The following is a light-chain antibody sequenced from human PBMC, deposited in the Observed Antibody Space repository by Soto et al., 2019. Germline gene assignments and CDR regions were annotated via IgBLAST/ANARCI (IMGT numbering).Light chain of an antibody. V-gene: IGKV1-6*01. CDR3: LQEYGDSWT. CDR1: RDVGSD. Sequence: TQMTQSPLSLSSSVGAKIIITCRASRDVGSDVSWYKKTPGQETKLGIYAASNLYTGVPSRVSGRRSGTEFTLTISSLQTEDFASYYGLQEYGDSWTFGQGTKVDIK. J-gene: IGKJ1*01. CDR2: AAS.